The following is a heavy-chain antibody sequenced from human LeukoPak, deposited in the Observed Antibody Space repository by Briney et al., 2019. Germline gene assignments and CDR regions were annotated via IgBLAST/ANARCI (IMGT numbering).Heavy chain of an antibody. D-gene: IGHD3-22*01. CDR3: ARAPTITTNFDS. CDR2: IYSGGTT. V-gene: IGHV3-53*01. Sequence: GGSLRLSCAVSGITVSSNYISWVRQAPGKGLEWVSIIYSGGTTNYADSVKGRFTISRDDSKNTVYLQMNSLTAEDTAVYYCARAPTITTNFDSWGQGTLVTVSS. CDR1: GITVSSNY. J-gene: IGHJ4*02.